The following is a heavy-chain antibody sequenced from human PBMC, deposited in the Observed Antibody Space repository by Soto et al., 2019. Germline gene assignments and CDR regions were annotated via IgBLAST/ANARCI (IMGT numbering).Heavy chain of an antibody. Sequence: GGSLRLSCAASGFTFTTYWMTWVRQAPGKGLEWVANIKQDGSEKYYADSVRGRFTISRDNVKNSLYLRMSSLRAEDTAVYYCARGGPYGSGSSFYTYWGQGTLVTVYS. J-gene: IGHJ4*02. CDR1: GFTFTTYW. V-gene: IGHV3-7*01. CDR2: IKQDGSEK. CDR3: ARGGPYGSGSSFYTY. D-gene: IGHD3-10*01.